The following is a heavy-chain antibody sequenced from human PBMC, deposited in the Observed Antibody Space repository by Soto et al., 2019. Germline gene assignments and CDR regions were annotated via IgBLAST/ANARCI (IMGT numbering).Heavy chain of an antibody. CDR2: IIPIFGTA. Sequence: QVQLVQSGAEVKKPGSSVKVSCKASGGTFSSYAISWVRQAPGQGLEWMGGIIPIFGTANYAQKFQGRVTITADESTSTAYMELSSLRSEDTAVYYCARHVYYYGSGSWNGMDVWGQGTTVTVSS. V-gene: IGHV1-69*01. J-gene: IGHJ6*02. CDR3: ARHVYYYGSGSWNGMDV. D-gene: IGHD3-10*01. CDR1: GGTFSSYA.